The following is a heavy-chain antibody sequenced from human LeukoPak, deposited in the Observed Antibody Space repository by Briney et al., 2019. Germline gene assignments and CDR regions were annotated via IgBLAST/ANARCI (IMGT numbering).Heavy chain of an antibody. CDR2: IRYDGSNK. Sequence: QSGGSLRLSCAASGFTFSSYGMHWVRQAPGKGLEWVAFIRYDGSNKYYADSVKGRFTITRDNSKNTLYLQMDSLRAEDTAVYYCAKDHGDDLADWGQGTLVTVSS. D-gene: IGHD2-21*02. J-gene: IGHJ4*02. V-gene: IGHV3-30*02. CDR1: GFTFSSYG. CDR3: AKDHGDDLAD.